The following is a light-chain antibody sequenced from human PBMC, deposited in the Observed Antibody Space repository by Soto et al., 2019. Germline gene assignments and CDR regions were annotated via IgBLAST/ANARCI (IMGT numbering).Light chain of an antibody. V-gene: IGLV1-47*01. CDR3: AAWDDSLSAVV. J-gene: IGLJ2*01. CDR2: RNN. CDR1: SSNIGINY. Sequence: QSVLTQPPSASGTPGQTVTISCSGSSSNIGINYVYWYQQLPGTAPKLLIYRNNQRPSGVPVRFSGSNPGTSASLAISGLRSEDEADYYGAAWDDSLSAVVFGGGTKVPV.